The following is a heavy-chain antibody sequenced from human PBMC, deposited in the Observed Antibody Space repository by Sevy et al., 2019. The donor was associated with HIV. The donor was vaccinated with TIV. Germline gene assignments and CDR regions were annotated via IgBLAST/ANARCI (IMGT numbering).Heavy chain of an antibody. V-gene: IGHV3-53*01. D-gene: IGHD6-13*01. CDR2: IYSGGST. CDR1: GFTVSSNY. J-gene: IGHJ4*02. CDR3: ARDGGKNSSRTFGLDY. Sequence: GGSLRLSCAASGFTVSSNYMSWVRQAPGKGLEWVSVIYSGGSTYYADSVKGRFTISRDNSKNTLYLQMNSLRAEDTAMYYCARDGGKNSSRTFGLDYWGQGTLVTVSS.